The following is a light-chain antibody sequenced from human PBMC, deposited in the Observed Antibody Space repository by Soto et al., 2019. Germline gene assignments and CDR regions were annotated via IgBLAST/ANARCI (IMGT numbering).Light chain of an antibody. CDR3: QTWGTGIQV. V-gene: IGLV4-69*01. CDR1: SGHSSYA. CDR2: LNSDGSH. Sequence: QAVVTQSPSASASLGAPVKLTCTLSSGHSSYAIAWHQQQPEKGPRYLMKLNSDGSHSQGDGIPDRFSGSSSGAERYLTISSLQSEDEADYYCQTWGTGIQVFGGGTKLTVL. J-gene: IGLJ2*01.